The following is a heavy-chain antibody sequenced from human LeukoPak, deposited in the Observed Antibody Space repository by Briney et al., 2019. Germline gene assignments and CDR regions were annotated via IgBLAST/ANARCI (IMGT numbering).Heavy chain of an antibody. Sequence: GGSLRLSCAASGFSFSSYWMSWVRQAPGRGLEWVANINQDGSETYYVDSVKGRFTMYRDNAKNSLYLQMSSLRAEDTAVYYCSRGGMFRYGGTSGDYWGQGTLVTVSS. V-gene: IGHV3-7*01. CDR1: GFSFSSYW. D-gene: IGHD5-18*01. CDR2: INQDGSET. CDR3: SRGGMFRYGGTSGDY. J-gene: IGHJ4*02.